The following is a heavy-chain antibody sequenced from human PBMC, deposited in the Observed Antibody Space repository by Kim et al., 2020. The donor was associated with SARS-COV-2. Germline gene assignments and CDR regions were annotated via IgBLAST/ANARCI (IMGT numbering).Heavy chain of an antibody. V-gene: IGHV4-39*01. J-gene: IGHJ4*02. CDR2: GST. D-gene: IGHD3-16*01. CDR3: ARTGPRGDY. Sequence: GSTYYNPSLKSRVTISVDTSKNQFSLKLSSVTAADTAVYYCARTGPRGDYWGQGTLVTVSS.